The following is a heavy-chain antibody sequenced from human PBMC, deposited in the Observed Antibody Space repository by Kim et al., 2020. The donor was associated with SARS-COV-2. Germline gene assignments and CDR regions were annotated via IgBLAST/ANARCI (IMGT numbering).Heavy chain of an antibody. J-gene: IGHJ6*02. CDR2: SNAGNFDT. Sequence: ASVKVSCKGSGDTFANFAMHWVRQAPGQSLEWMGWSNAGNFDTKYPQEFQGRLTISRDTSASIVYMELSSLRSEDMAVYYCARGRYAGYYGMDVWGQGTTVTVSS. V-gene: IGHV1-3*02. CDR3: ARGRYAGYYGMDV. CDR1: GDTFANFA. D-gene: IGHD1-1*01.